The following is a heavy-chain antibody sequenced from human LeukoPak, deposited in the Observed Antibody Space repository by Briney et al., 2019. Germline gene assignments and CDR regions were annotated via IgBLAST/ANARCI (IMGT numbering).Heavy chain of an antibody. CDR1: GGSISSYY. CDR3: ARHVGVIIGGTLDY. CDR2: FHYSVST. Sequence: SETLSLTCTVSGGSISSYYWSWIRQPPGKGLEWIGSFHYSVSTSYNPSLKSRVTISVDTSKNQFSLRLSSVTAADTAVYYCARHVGVIIGGTLDYWGQGTLVTVSS. V-gene: IGHV4-59*01. J-gene: IGHJ4*02. D-gene: IGHD1-20*01.